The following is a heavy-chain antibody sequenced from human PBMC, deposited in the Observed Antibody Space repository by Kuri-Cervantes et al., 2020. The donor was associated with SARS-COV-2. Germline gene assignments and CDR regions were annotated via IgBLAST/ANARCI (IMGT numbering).Heavy chain of an antibody. CDR1: GGSFGGYY. CDR2: INHSGST. J-gene: IGHJ6*04. Sequence: GSLRLSCAVYGGSFGGYYWSWIRQPPGKGLEWIGEINHSGSTNYNPSLKSRVTISVDTSKNQFSLKLSSVTAADTAVYYCARPGGFLDVWGKGTTVTVSS. V-gene: IGHV4-34*01. D-gene: IGHD4-23*01. CDR3: ARPGGFLDV.